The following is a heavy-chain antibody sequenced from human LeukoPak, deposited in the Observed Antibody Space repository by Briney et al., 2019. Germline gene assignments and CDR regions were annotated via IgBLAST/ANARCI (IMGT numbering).Heavy chain of an antibody. CDR1: GFTFSSHW. CDR2: ISTDGSRP. D-gene: IGHD2-8*01. J-gene: IGHJ4*02. Sequence: GGSLRLSCAASGFTFSSHWMHWVRQAPGKGLVWVSGISTDGSRPRYADSVNGRFTISRDNSKNTLYLQMNSLRAEDTAVYYCARDRLYLRVEGLDYWGQGTLVTVSS. CDR3: ARDRLYLRVEGLDY. V-gene: IGHV3-74*01.